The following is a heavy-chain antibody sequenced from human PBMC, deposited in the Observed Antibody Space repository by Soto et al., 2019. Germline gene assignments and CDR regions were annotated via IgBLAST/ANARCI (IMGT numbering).Heavy chain of an antibody. CDR1: GFTFSSYG. CDR3: AKDWEVYGSGSYYNVHNPDY. Sequence: GGSLRLSCAASGFTFSSYGMHWVRQAPGKGLEWVAVISYDGSNKYYADSVKGRFTISRDNSKNTLYLQMNSLRAEDTAVYYCAKDWEVYGSGSYYNVHNPDYWGQGTLVTVSS. D-gene: IGHD3-10*01. J-gene: IGHJ4*02. V-gene: IGHV3-30*18. CDR2: ISYDGSNK.